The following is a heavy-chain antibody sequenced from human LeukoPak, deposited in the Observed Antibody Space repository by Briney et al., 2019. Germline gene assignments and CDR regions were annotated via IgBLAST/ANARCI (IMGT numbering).Heavy chain of an antibody. CDR3: ARTRTFYGSGSYYLDY. J-gene: IGHJ4*02. CDR2: ISYDGSNK. CDR1: GFTFSSYA. V-gene: IGHV3-30-3*01. Sequence: GGSLRLSCAASGFTFSSYAMHWVRQAPGKGLEWVAVISYDGSNKYYADSVKGRFTISRDNSKNTLYLQMNSQRAEDTAVYYCARTRTFYGSGSYYLDYWGQGTLVTVSS. D-gene: IGHD3-10*01.